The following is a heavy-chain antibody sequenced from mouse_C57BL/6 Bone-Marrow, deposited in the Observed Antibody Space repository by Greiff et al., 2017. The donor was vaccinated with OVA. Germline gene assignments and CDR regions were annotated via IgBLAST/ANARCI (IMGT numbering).Heavy chain of an antibody. CDR3: ARRNYGSSYYFDY. J-gene: IGHJ2*01. V-gene: IGHV1-63*01. D-gene: IGHD1-1*01. Sequence: VQLQQSGAELVRPGTSVKMSCKASGYTFTNYWIGWAKQRPGHGLEWIGDIYPGGGYTNYNEKFKGKATLTADKSSSTAYMQFSSLTSEDSAIYYWARRNYGSSYYFDYWGQGTTLTVSS. CDR1: GYTFTNYW. CDR2: IYPGGGYT.